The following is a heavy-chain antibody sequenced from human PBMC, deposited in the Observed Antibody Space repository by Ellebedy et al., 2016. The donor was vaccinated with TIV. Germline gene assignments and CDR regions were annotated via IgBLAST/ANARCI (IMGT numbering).Heavy chain of an antibody. Sequence: PGGSLRLSCVASGFTFSNYNMHWVRQAPGKGLEWVSSIGSSSGYIYYADSVKGRFTISRDNAENSLYLQMNSLRAEDTAVYYCARDRIVGATSYGYWGQGALVTVSS. CDR1: GFTFSNYN. V-gene: IGHV3-21*01. CDR2: IGSSSGYI. D-gene: IGHD1-26*01. J-gene: IGHJ4*02. CDR3: ARDRIVGATSYGY.